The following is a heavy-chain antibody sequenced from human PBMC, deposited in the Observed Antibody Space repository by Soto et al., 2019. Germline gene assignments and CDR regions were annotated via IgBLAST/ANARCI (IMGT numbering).Heavy chain of an antibody. D-gene: IGHD2-21*01. CDR3: ARTGILWWSTSEGTTTDAFDI. Sequence: PGESLKISCKGSGYSFTSYWIGWVRQMPGKGLEWMGIIYPGDSDTRYSPSFQGQVTISADKSISTAYLQWSSLKASDTAMYYCARTGILWWSTSEGTTTDAFDIWGQGTMVTVSS. CDR2: IYPGDSDT. V-gene: IGHV5-51*01. CDR1: GYSFTSYW. J-gene: IGHJ3*02.